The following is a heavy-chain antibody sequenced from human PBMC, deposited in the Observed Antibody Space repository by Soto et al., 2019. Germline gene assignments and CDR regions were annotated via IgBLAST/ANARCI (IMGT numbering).Heavy chain of an antibody. CDR1: GFTFSDYW. CDR2: INGDGTST. V-gene: IGHV3-74*01. J-gene: IGHJ4*02. CDR3: ARGPFRYSGYDNYFAS. D-gene: IGHD5-12*01. Sequence: EVQLVESGGGLVQPGGSLRLSCAASGFTFSDYWMHWVRQGPEEGLMWVSRINGDGTSTSYADSVKGRFTTSRDNAKNTLSLRINSLRVEDTAVYYCARGPFRYSGYDNYFASWGQGTLVTVSS.